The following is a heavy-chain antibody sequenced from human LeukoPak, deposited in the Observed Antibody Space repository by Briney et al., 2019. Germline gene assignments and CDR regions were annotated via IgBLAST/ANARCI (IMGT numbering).Heavy chain of an antibody. J-gene: IGHJ4*02. CDR2: ISYNGIP. D-gene: IGHD5-18*01. CDR3: ARGVDTAMAWGPFDY. CDR1: GGSISGGRYY. V-gene: IGHV4-39*07. Sequence: SETLSLTCTVSGGSISGGRYYLAWIRQPPGKGLEWIASISYNGIPYYNPSLKSRVTISVDTSKNQFSLKLSSVTAADTAVYYCARGVDTAMAWGPFDYWGQGTLVTVSS.